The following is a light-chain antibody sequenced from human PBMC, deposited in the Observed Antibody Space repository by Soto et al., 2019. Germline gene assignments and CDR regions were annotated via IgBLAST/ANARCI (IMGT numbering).Light chain of an antibody. CDR1: SGHSSYA. V-gene: IGLV4-69*01. J-gene: IGLJ2*01. Sequence: HLVLTQSPSASASLGASVKLTCTLSSGHSSYAIAWHQQQPEKGPRYLMKLNSDGSHNKGDGIPDRFSGSSSGAERYLTISSLQSEDEADYYSQTWGTGIQVFGGGTKLTVL. CDR2: LNSDGSH. CDR3: QTWGTGIQV.